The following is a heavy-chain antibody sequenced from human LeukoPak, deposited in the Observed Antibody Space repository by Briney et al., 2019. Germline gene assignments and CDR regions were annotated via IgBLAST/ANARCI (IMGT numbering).Heavy chain of an antibody. CDR3: ARGDIIRGDYNWFDP. D-gene: IGHD3-10*01. J-gene: IGHJ5*02. CDR1: TGSISSYY. Sequence: SETLSLTCTVSTGSISSYYCSWIRQPAGKGLEYIGRIYSSGSTNYSPSLKSRVTMSVDTSKNQFSLKLTSVTAADTPVYYCARGDIIRGDYNWFDPWGQGILVTVSS. CDR2: IYSSGST. V-gene: IGHV4-4*07.